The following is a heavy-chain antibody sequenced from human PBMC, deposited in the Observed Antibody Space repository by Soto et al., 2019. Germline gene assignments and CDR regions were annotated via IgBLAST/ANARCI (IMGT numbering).Heavy chain of an antibody. Sequence: SETLSLTCTVSGGSISSSSYYWGWIRQPPGKGLEWIGSIYYSGSTYYNPSLKSRVTISVDTSKNQLSLKLSSVTAADTAVYYCARQAYYYDSSGYYYIRWFDPWGQGTLVTVSS. J-gene: IGHJ5*02. CDR2: IYYSGST. D-gene: IGHD3-22*01. V-gene: IGHV4-39*01. CDR1: GGSISSSSYY. CDR3: ARQAYYYDSSGYYYIRWFDP.